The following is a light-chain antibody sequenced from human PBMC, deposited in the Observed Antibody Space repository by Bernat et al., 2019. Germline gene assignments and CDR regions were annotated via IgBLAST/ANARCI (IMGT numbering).Light chain of an antibody. V-gene: IGLV2-23*02. CDR2: EVT. J-gene: IGLJ3*02. Sequence: QSALTQPASVSGSPGQSITISCTATSSDVGAYDHVSWFQQHPGKAPKLIISEVTKRPSGVSTRFSGSKSGNTASLTISGLQAEDEADYYCCSRTSRITFWVFGGGTKLTVL. CDR1: SSDVGAYDH. CDR3: CSRTSRITFWV.